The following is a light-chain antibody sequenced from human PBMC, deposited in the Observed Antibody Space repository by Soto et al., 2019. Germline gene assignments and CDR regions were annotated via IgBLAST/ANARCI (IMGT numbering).Light chain of an antibody. CDR1: QSVSSN. CDR2: GAS. Sequence: EIVMTQSPATLSVSPGERATLSCSASQSVSSNLAWYQQKPGHAPRLLIYGASTRATGIPARFSGSGSGTEFTLTISSLQSEDFAVYYCRQYNNWPPWTFGQGTKVEIK. V-gene: IGKV3-15*01. J-gene: IGKJ1*01. CDR3: RQYNNWPPWT.